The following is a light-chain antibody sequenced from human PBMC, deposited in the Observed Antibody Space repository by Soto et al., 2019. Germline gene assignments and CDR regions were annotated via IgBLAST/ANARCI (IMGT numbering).Light chain of an antibody. V-gene: IGKV1-6*01. J-gene: IGKJ1*01. Sequence: AIQMTQSPSSLYASVGDRVTINCRASQGIRNDLGWYQQKKGKAPKILIYAASNLQSGVPSRFSGSGYGTDFNLTISSLQPEDFATYYCLQDYNYPRTFGQGTKVDI. CDR2: AAS. CDR3: LQDYNYPRT. CDR1: QGIRND.